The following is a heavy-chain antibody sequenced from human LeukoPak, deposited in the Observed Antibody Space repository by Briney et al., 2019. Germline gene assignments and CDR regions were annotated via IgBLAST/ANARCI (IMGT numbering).Heavy chain of an antibody. CDR2: IYYGENT. CDR3: ARGAEYYAIWRGYAGYSDY. CDR1: GGSISSGPYY. J-gene: IGHJ4*02. Sequence: PSETLSLTCPVSGGSISSGPYYWGWIRQPPGKGLEWIGNIYYGENTYYNPSLQSRVTISIDTSKNQFYLKLSSLTAADTAVYFCARGAEYYAIWRGYAGYSDYWGQGISVTVSS. V-gene: IGHV4-39*01. D-gene: IGHD3-3*01.